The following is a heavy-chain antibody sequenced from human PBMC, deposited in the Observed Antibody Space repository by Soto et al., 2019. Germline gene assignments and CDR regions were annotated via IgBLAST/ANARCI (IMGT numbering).Heavy chain of an antibody. J-gene: IGHJ6*02. CDR3: AKGRSYYYYYGVDV. V-gene: IGHV3-64*01. CDR2: ITSNGSRT. CDR1: GFTFSNFA. Sequence: PGGSLRLSCAGSGFTFSNFAMSWVRQAPGKGLEYVSSITSNGSRTYYANSVKDRFTISRDNSKNTLFPQMGSLGVEDMAVYYCAKGRSYYYYYGVDVWGQGTTVTRLL.